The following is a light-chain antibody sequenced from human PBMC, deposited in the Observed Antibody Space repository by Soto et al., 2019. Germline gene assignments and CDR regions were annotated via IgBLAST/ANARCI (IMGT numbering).Light chain of an antibody. Sequence: QLVLTQPASVSGSPGQSITISCTGTSSDVGGYNYVSWYQQHPGKAPKLMIYEVSNRPSGVSNRFSGSKSDNTASLTISGLQAEDEADYYCSSYTSSISYVFGTGTKLTVL. J-gene: IGLJ1*01. V-gene: IGLV2-14*01. CDR1: SSDVGGYNY. CDR3: SSYTSSISYV. CDR2: EVS.